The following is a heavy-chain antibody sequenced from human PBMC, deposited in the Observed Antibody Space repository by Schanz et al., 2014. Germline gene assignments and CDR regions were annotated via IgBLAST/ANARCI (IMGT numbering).Heavy chain of an antibody. D-gene: IGHD2-8*02. CDR3: AKTLFPGGTQTFGN. Sequence: EVQLLESGGGLVQPGGSLRLSCATSGFSFSSYAINWVRQAPGKGLEWVSGISGSGGGNTYYADSAKGRFTISRDNSKSTLYVEMNSLRVEDTAVYYCAKTLFPGGTQTFGNWGRGTLXTVSS. CDR1: GFSFSSYA. V-gene: IGHV3-23*01. CDR2: ISGSGGGNT. J-gene: IGHJ4*02.